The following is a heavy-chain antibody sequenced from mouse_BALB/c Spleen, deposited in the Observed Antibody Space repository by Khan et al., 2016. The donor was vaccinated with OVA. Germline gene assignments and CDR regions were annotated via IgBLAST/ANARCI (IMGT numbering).Heavy chain of an antibody. CDR1: GFSLSRYN. V-gene: IGHV2-6-4*01. CDR2: IWGGGGT. CDR3: ARAYYSNDGYYAVDY. D-gene: IGHD2-5*01. Sequence: QVQLKESGPGLVAPSQSLSITCTVSGFSLSRYNIHWVRQPPGKGLEWLGMIWGGGGTDYNSTLKSRLSIRKDNSQSQVLLKMNSLQTDDTAMYYCARAYYSNDGYYAVDYWGQGTSVTVSS. J-gene: IGHJ4*01.